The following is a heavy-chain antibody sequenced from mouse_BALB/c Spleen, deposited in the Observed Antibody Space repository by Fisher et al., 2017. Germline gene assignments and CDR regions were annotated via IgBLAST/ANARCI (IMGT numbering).Heavy chain of an antibody. D-gene: IGHD1-1*01. V-gene: IGHV1-5*01. CDR3: TREEVITTGAMDY. J-gene: IGHJ4*01. Sequence: KFKGKAKLTAVTSTSTAYMELSSLTNEDSAVYYCTREEVITTGAMDYWGQGTSVTVSS.